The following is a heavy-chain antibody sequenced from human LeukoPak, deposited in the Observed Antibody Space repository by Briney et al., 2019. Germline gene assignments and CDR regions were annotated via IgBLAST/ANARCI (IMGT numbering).Heavy chain of an antibody. D-gene: IGHD2-15*01. CDR3: ARRAGSCSGCSCYSDH. CDR2: IYSCDSDP. V-gene: IGHV5-51*01. CDR1: GFNFSSYW. J-gene: IGHJ4*02. Sequence: GESLQISCKGSGFNFSSYWIAWVRPVPGKGLEGVGIIYSCDSDPRYSPSFQGQVTISPDNSISTAYLQWTSLKASDTAIYYCARRAGSCSGCSCYSDHWGQGTLVTVSS.